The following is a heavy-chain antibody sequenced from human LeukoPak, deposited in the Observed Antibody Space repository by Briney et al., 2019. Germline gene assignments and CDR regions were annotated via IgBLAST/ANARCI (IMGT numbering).Heavy chain of an antibody. J-gene: IGHJ4*02. D-gene: IGHD6-6*01. V-gene: IGHV3-23*01. CDR2: ISGSGGST. Sequence: GGSLRLSCAASGFTFSSYAMSWVRQAPGKGLEWVSVISGSGGSTYYADSVKGRFTISRDNSKNTLYLQMNSLRAEDTAVYYCAKDLYSSLSRRPLYFDYWGQGTLVTVSS. CDR1: GFTFSSYA. CDR3: AKDLYSSLSRRPLYFDY.